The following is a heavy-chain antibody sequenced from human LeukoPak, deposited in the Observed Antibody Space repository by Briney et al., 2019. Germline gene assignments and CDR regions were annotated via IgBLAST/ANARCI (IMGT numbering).Heavy chain of an antibody. Sequence: GGSLRLSCAASGVTFSSYEMNWGRQAPGKGLEWVSYISSSGSTIYYADSVKGRFTISRDNAKNSLYLQMNSLRAEDTAVYYCAREPGSSWCESAEYFQHWGQGPLVTVSS. CDR2: ISSSGSTI. J-gene: IGHJ1*01. V-gene: IGHV3-48*03. CDR1: GVTFSSYE. D-gene: IGHD6-13*01. CDR3: AREPGSSWCESAEYFQH.